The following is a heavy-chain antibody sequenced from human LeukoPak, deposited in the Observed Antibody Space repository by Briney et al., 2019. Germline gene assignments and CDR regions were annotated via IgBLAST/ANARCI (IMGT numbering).Heavy chain of an antibody. Sequence: GASVKVSCKASGYTFTSYGISWVRQAPGQGLEWMGWISAYNGNTNYAQKLQGRVTMTTDTSTSTAYMELRSLRFDDTAVYYCARSLSYYYDSSGGFNFDYWGQGTLVTVSS. J-gene: IGHJ4*02. D-gene: IGHD3-22*01. CDR2: ISAYNGNT. CDR3: ARSLSYYYDSSGGFNFDY. CDR1: GYTFTSYG. V-gene: IGHV1-18*01.